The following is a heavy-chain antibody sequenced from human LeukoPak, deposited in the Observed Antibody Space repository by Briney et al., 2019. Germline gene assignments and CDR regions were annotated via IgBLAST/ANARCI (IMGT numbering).Heavy chain of an antibody. D-gene: IGHD3-3*01. CDR1: GFTFTSSA. J-gene: IGHJ6*03. CDR3: ATASPHLGVVIIRDYYYYMDV. CDR2: IVVGSGNT. Sequence: ASVKVSCKASGFTFTSSAMQWVRQARGQRLEWIGWIVVGSGNTNYAQKFQERVTITRDMSTSTAYMELSSLRSEDTAVYYCATASPHLGVVIIRDYYYYMDVWGKGTTVTVSS. V-gene: IGHV1-58*02.